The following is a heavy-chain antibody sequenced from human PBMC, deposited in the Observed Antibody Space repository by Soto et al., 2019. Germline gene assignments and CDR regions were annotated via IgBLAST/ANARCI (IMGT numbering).Heavy chain of an antibody. V-gene: IGHV4-59*01. CDR2: IYYSGST. D-gene: IGHD4-17*01. Sequence: SATLSLTCTVSGGSISSYYWSWIRQPPGKGLEWIGYIYYSGSTNYNPSLKSRVTISVDTSKNQFSLKLSSVTAADTAVYYCARQSYYGDYVAFDIWGQGTMVTVSS. CDR3: ARQSYYGDYVAFDI. CDR1: GGSISSYY. J-gene: IGHJ3*02.